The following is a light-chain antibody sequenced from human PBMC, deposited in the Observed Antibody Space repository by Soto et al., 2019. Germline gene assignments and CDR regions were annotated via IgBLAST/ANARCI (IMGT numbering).Light chain of an antibody. CDR1: QSVSSN. V-gene: IGKV3-15*01. Sequence: IVMTHAPATLSVSPGEIATLSCRAVQSVSSNLAWYQQQPVQAPSLLIYGASTRATGIPARFSGSGSGTALTLPISSMQSQDYAAYYCHQHTNWPPWTFGQGTKVDIK. J-gene: IGKJ1*01. CDR2: GAS. CDR3: HQHTNWPPWT.